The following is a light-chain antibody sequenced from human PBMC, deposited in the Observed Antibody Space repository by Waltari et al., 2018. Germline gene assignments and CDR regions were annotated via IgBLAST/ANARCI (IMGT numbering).Light chain of an antibody. CDR1: QSISTW. J-gene: IGKJ1*01. CDR3: QQYDTFSAT. Sequence: DIQMTQSPSTLSASVGDRVTITCRASQSISTWLAWYPQKPGKAPKLLIYKASYLESGVPSRFSGSGSGTEFTLTITSLQPDDFATYYCQQYDTFSATFGPGTTVDI. CDR2: KAS. V-gene: IGKV1-5*03.